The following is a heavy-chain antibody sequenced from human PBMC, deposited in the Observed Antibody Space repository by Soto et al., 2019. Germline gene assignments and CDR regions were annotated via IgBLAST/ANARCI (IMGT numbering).Heavy chain of an antibody. CDR1: GASVSSDNYY. CDR3: ARRVTGGGERFDP. J-gene: IGHJ5*02. Sequence: QVQLQVSGPGLVEPSQTLSLTCTVSGASVSSDNYYWTWIRQPPGKDLEWIGYIYSSGNTNYNPSIRSRVTRSKDTSKNQFSLKLSSVTAADTAVYYCARRVTGGGERFDPWGQGTLVTVSS. CDR2: IYSSGNT. D-gene: IGHD7-27*01. V-gene: IGHV4-30-4*01.